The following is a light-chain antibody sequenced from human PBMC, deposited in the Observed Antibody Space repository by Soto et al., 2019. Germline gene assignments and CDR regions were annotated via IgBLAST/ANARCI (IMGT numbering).Light chain of an antibody. CDR3: QQSYSTLPFT. CDR1: QTISSY. J-gene: IGKJ3*01. CDR2: AAS. V-gene: IGKV1-39*01. Sequence: DIQMTQSPSSLSASVGDRVTITCRASQTISSYLNWYQQKPGKAPKLLIYAASSLQSGVPSRFSGSGSGTDFTLTISSLQPEDFAIYYCQQSYSTLPFTFGPGTKVDIK.